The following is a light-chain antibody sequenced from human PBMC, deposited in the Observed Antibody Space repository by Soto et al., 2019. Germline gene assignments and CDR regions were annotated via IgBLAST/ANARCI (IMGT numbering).Light chain of an antibody. Sequence: EIVMTQSPATLSVSPGERATLSCRASQSVSGNLAWYQQKPGQAPRLLIYGASTRATGIPARFSGSGSGTDYTLTISSLEPEDFAVYYCQQRSTWPLFTFGGGTKVEI. CDR1: QSVSGN. CDR2: GAS. J-gene: IGKJ4*01. V-gene: IGKV3-15*01. CDR3: QQRSTWPLFT.